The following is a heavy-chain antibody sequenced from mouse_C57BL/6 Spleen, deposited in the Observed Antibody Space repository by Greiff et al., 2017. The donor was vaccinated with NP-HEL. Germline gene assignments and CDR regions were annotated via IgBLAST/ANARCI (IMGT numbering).Heavy chain of an antibody. CDR2: INPSTGGT. CDR3: ASGRLRDAMDY. J-gene: IGHJ4*01. D-gene: IGHD2-4*01. CDR1: GYSFTGYY. Sequence: EVQLQQSGPELVKPGASVKISCKASGYSFTGYYMHWVTQSSEKSLEWIGEINPSTGGTSYNQKFKGKATLTVDKSSSTAYMQLKSLTSEDSAVYYCASGRLRDAMDYWGQGTSVTVSS. V-gene: IGHV1-43*01.